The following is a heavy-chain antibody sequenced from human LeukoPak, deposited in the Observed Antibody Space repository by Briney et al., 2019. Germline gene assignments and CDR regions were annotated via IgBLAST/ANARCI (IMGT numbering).Heavy chain of an antibody. CDR1: GYSISSGNY. Sequence: SETLSLTCSVSGYSISSGNYWGWIRLPPGKGLQWIGSTYHSGSTYYNPSLKSRVTISVDTSKNQFSLKLSSVTAADTAVYYCARQTYYDYVWGSYRHPYFDYWGQGTLVTVSS. V-gene: IGHV4-38-2*01. CDR2: TYHSGST. J-gene: IGHJ4*02. CDR3: ARQTYYDYVWGSYRHPYFDY. D-gene: IGHD3-16*02.